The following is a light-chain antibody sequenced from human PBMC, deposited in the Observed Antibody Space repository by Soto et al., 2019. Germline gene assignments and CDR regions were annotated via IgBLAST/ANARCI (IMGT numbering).Light chain of an antibody. J-gene: IGLJ1*01. CDR3: QVWDSSSDHSYV. V-gene: IGLV3-21*02. CDR2: DDS. CDR1: KIGSKS. Sequence: SYELTQPPSVSVAPGQTARITCGGKKIGSKSVHWYQQKPGQAPVLVVYDDSDRPSGIPERFSGSNSGNTATLTISRVEAGDEADYYCQVWDSSSDHSYVFGTGTKLTVL.